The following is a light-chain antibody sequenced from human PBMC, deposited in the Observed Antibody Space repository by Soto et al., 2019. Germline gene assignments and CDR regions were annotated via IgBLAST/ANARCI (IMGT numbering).Light chain of an antibody. CDR1: SSDIGGYNY. J-gene: IGLJ1*01. CDR3: SSYTSSSTLYV. CDR2: EVS. Sequence: QSVLTQPASVSGSPGKPITISCAGTSSDIGGYNYVSWYQQHPGKAPKVMIYEVSNRPSGVSNRFSGSKSGNTASLTISGLQAEDEADYYCSSYTSSSTLYVFGSGTKVTV. V-gene: IGLV2-14*01.